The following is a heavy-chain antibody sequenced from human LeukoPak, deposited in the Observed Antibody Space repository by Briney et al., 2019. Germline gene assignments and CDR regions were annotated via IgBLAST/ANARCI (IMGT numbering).Heavy chain of an antibody. V-gene: IGHV5-51*01. CDR3: ASARHGDYVWDY. Sequence: GESLKISCKGSGYSFTYWIGWVRQMPGKGLEWMGIIYSGDSHTKYSPSFQGRVTISVDNSISTAYLQWSSLEASDTAMYYCASARHGDYVWDYWGQGTLVTVSS. CDR2: IYSGDSHT. D-gene: IGHD4-17*01. CDR1: GYSFTYW. J-gene: IGHJ4*02.